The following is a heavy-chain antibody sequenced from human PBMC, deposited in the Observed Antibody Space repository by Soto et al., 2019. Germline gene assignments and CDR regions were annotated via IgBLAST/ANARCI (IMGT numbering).Heavy chain of an antibody. D-gene: IGHD6-13*01. CDR1: GFPFSDCY. CDR3: TRTFISSQDDFDA. J-gene: IGHJ4*01. Sequence: ASVKVSCKASGFPFSDCYIHWVRQAPGPGLEYMGVIRPNGGGTSYPQKFQDRVIMTADTATSTVYMELSSLRSEDTAIYFCTRTFISSQDDFDAWRHGTQITVSS. V-gene: IGHV1-46*03. CDR2: IRPNGGGT.